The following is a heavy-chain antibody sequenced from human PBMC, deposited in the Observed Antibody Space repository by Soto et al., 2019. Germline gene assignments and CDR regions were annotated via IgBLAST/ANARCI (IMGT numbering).Heavy chain of an antibody. V-gene: IGHV4-34*01. CDR1: GGSFSGYY. J-gene: IGHJ4*02. CDR2: INHSGST. CDR3: ARGGLGYCSGGSCYENDY. D-gene: IGHD2-15*01. Sequence: SETLSLTCAVYGGSFSGYYWSWIRQPPGKGLEWIGEINHSGSTNYNPSLKSRVTMSVDTSKNQFSLKLSSVTAADTAVYYCARGGLGYCSGGSCYENDYWGQGTLVTVSS.